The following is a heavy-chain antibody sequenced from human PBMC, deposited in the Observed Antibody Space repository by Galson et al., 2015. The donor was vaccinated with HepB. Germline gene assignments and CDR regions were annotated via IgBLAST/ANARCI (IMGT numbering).Heavy chain of an antibody. CDR2: ISSSSSYI. CDR3: ARDRQYPEDYYYYMDV. CDR1: GFTFSSYA. V-gene: IGHV3-21*01. D-gene: IGHD2-2*01. J-gene: IGHJ6*03. Sequence: SLRLSCAASGFTFSSYAMHWVRQAPGKGLEWVSSISSSSSYIYYADSVKGRFTISRDNAKNSLYLQMNSLRAEDTAVYYCARDRQYPEDYYYYMDVWGKGTTVTVSS.